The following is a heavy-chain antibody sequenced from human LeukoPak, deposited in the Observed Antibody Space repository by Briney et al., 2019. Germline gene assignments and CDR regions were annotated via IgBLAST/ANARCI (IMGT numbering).Heavy chain of an antibody. J-gene: IGHJ4*02. Sequence: GGSLRLSCAVSGFTFSIYWMTWVRQAPGGGLEWVANIKQDGSEKYYVDSVKGRFTISRDNAKNSLYLQMNSLRAEDTAVYYCARDSSGAFDHWGQGTLVTVSS. V-gene: IGHV3-7*03. CDR1: GFTFSIYW. D-gene: IGHD3-10*01. CDR3: ARDSSGAFDH. CDR2: IKQDGSEK.